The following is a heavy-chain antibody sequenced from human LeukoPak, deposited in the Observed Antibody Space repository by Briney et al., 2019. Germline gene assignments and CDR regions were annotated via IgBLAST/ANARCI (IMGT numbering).Heavy chain of an antibody. CDR3: ARDPYSSGWYYFDY. J-gene: IGHJ4*02. D-gene: IGHD6-19*01. CDR1: GGSISSYY. Sequence: SETLSLTCTVSGGSISSYYWSWIRQPPGKGLEWIGYIYYSGSTNYNPSLKSRATISVDTSKNQFSLKLSSVTAADTAVYYCARDPYSSGWYYFDYWGQGTLVTVSS. CDR2: IYYSGST. V-gene: IGHV4-59*01.